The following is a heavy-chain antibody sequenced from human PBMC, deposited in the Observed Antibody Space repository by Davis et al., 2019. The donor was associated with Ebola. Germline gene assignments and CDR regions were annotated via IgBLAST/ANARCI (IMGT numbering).Heavy chain of an antibody. CDR3: TKRVGSRSVFEN. J-gene: IGHJ4*02. Sequence: ASVKVSCKTSGYTFTSYGISWVRQATGQGLEWMGWMNPYSGNTRFAPKSQGTITMTRNLSMNTAYMELRSLRSDGTAVYYCTKRVGSRSVFENWGQGSLVTVSS. V-gene: IGHV1-8*01. CDR2: MNPYSGNT. D-gene: IGHD1-26*01. CDR1: GYTFTSYG.